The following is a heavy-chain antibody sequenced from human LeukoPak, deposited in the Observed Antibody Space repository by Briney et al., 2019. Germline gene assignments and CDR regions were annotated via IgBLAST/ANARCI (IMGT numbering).Heavy chain of an antibody. CDR2: IWYDRSNK. D-gene: IGHD2-21*02. V-gene: IGHV3-33*01. Sequence: GRSLRLSCAASGFTFSSYGMHWVRQAPGKGLEWVAVIWYDRSNKYYADSVKGRFTISRDNSKNTLYLQMNSLRAEDTAVYYCARGKYCGGDCYSFDYWGQGTLVTVSS. CDR3: ARGKYCGGDCYSFDY. CDR1: GFTFSSYG. J-gene: IGHJ4*02.